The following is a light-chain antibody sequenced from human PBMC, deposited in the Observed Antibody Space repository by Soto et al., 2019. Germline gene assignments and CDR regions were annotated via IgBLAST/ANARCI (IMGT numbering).Light chain of an antibody. CDR1: QGVTTN. J-gene: IGKJ4*01. V-gene: IGKV3-15*01. CDR3: QQYNDWPPLT. Sequence: VMSQSPAGVTVSPGERSTRSIRPGQGVTTNFAWYQQKSGQSPRLLIYDVSTRATGVPARFSGTGSETDFTLTISGLQSDDSAVYYCQQYNDWPPLTFGGGTK. CDR2: DVS.